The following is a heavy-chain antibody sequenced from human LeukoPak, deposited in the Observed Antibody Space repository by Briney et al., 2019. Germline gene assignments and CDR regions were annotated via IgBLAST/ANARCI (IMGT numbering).Heavy chain of an antibody. CDR3: ARASRMVRGAEDAFDI. J-gene: IGHJ3*02. CDR1: GGTFSSYA. Sequence: SVKVSCKASGGTFSSYAISWVRQAPGQGLEWMGGIIPIFGTANYAQKFQGRATITADESTSTAYMELSSLRSEDTAVYYCARASRMVRGAEDAFDIWGQGTMVTVSS. D-gene: IGHD3-10*01. V-gene: IGHV1-69*13. CDR2: IIPIFGTA.